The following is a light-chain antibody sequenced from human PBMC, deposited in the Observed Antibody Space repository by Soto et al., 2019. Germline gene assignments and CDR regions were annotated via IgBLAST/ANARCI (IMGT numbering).Light chain of an antibody. J-gene: IGKJ2*01. V-gene: IGKV3-11*01. CDR1: QSVNKY. CDR2: EAS. Sequence: EIVLTQSPATLPLSPGERATLSCRASQSVNKYLAWYQQTPGQAPRLLIYEASNRATGIPARFSGSGSGTNFTLTISSREPEDIGFYYCQQRSNWPPTFGQGTKLEIK. CDR3: QQRSNWPPT.